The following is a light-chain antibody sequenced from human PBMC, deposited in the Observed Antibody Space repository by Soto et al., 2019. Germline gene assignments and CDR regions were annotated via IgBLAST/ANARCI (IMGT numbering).Light chain of an antibody. CDR1: RSVRSSY. CDR2: WAC. Sequence: DIVLTLSPGTLSLSPWETATLSCRASRSVRSSYLAWYQQKPGQPPRLLSYWACSRATGIPDRFSGSGSGTDFTLTIRRLEPEDFAVYYCQRYGRSPQAFGQRVKGDIK. V-gene: IGKV3-20*01. CDR3: QRYGRSPQA. J-gene: IGKJ1*01.